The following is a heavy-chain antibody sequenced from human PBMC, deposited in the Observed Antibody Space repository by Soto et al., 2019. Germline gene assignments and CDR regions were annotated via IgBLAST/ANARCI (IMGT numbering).Heavy chain of an antibody. V-gene: IGHV4-30-4*01. CDR1: GGSISSGDYY. Sequence: PSETLSLTCTVSGGSISSGDYYWIWIRQPPGKGLEWIGYIYYSGSTYYNPSLKSRVTISVDTSKNQFSLKLSSVTAADTAVYYCASLRVYTAMVDYWGQGTLVTVSS. CDR2: IYYSGST. J-gene: IGHJ4*02. D-gene: IGHD5-18*01. CDR3: ASLRVYTAMVDY.